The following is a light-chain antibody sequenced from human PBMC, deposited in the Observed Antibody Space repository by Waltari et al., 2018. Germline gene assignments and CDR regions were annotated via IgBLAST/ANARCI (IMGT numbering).Light chain of an antibody. J-gene: IGKJ4*01. V-gene: IGKV1-5*03. CDR1: QSISSW. Sequence: DFQMTQSPSPLSASVGDRVTITCRASQSISSWLAWYQQRPGKAPKLLIYTASNSESGVPSRFSGSGSGTEFTLTISSLQPDDFATYYCQQYNSYSLTFGGGTKVEIK. CDR2: TAS. CDR3: QQYNSYSLT.